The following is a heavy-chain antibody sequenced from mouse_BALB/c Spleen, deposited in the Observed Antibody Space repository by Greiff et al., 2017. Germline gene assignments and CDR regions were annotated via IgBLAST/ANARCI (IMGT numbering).Heavy chain of an antibody. D-gene: IGHD4-1*01. V-gene: IGHV5-6-4*01. CDR2: ISSGGSYT. CDR1: GFTFSSYT. Sequence: EVKLVESGGGLVKPGGSLKLSCAASGFTFSSYTMSWVRQTPEKRLEWVATISSGGSYTYYPDSVKGRFTISRDNAKNTLYLQMSSLKSEDTAMYYCTRDGTGKGWFAYWGQGTLVTVSA. CDR3: TRDGTGKGWFAY. J-gene: IGHJ3*01.